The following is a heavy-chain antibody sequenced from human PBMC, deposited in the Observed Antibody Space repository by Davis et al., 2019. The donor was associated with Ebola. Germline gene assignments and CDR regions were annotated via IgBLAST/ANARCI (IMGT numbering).Heavy chain of an antibody. V-gene: IGHV4-61*08. Sequence: SETLSLTCAVSGGFVSSGGYSWSWIPQPPGQGLEWIVNLYHGGGTNYSPSLKSRLTISVDTSKNQFSLKLSSVTAADTAVYYCARTDGDYGVDYWGQGTLVTVSS. CDR3: ARTDGDYGVDY. CDR2: LYHGGGT. J-gene: IGHJ4*02. CDR1: GGFVSSGGYS. D-gene: IGHD4-17*01.